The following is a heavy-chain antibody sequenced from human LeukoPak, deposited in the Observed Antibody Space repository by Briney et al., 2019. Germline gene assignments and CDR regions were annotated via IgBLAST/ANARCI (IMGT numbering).Heavy chain of an antibody. CDR2: IYYSGST. J-gene: IGHJ6*03. CDR3: ARHKGDIVVVPELRPIGYYMDV. Sequence: PSETLSLTCTVSGGSISSSSYYWGWIRQPPGKGLEWIGSIYYSGSTYYNPSLKSRVTISVDTSKNQFSLKLSSVTAADTAVYYCARHKGDIVVVPELRPIGYYMDVWGKGTTVTISS. D-gene: IGHD2-2*01. CDR1: GGSISSSSYY. V-gene: IGHV4-39*01.